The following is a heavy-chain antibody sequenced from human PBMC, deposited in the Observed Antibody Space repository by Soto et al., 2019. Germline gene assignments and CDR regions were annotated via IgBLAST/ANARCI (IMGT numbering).Heavy chain of an antibody. CDR2: ISSSGSTI. CDR3: ARGGLDIVVSGYYYYGMDV. J-gene: IGHJ6*02. Sequence: PGGSLRLSCAVAGFTFSDYYMSWIRQGPGKGMEWVSYISSSGSTIYYADSVKGRFTISRDNAKNSLYLQMNSLRAEDTAVYYCARGGLDIVVSGYYYYGMDVWGQGTTVTVSS. D-gene: IGHD2-2*01. CDR1: GFTFSDYY. V-gene: IGHV3-11*01.